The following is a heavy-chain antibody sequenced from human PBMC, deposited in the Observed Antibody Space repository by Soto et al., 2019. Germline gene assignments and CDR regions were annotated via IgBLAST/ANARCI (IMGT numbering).Heavy chain of an antibody. Sequence: GASVKVSCKASGYTFTSYYMHWVRQAPGQGLEWMGIINPSGGSTSYAQKFQGRVTMTRDTSTSTVYMELSSLRSEDTAVYYCARDHGIVAVPAASPRYGMDVWGQGTTVTVSS. V-gene: IGHV1-46*01. J-gene: IGHJ6*02. CDR1: GYTFTSYY. CDR3: ARDHGIVAVPAASPRYGMDV. CDR2: INPSGGST. D-gene: IGHD2-2*01.